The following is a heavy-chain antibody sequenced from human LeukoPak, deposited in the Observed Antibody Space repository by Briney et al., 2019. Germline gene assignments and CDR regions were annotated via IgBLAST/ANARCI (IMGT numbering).Heavy chain of an antibody. CDR1: GGSISSSSYY. CDR3: GREKELLYYYYYMDV. D-gene: IGHD2-15*01. CDR2: IYYSGST. J-gene: IGHJ6*03. Sequence: SETLSLTCTVSGGSISSSSYYWGWIRQPPGKGLEWIGSIYYSGSTYYNPSLKSRVSISVDTSKNQFSLKLSSVTAADTAVYYCGREKELLYYYYYMDVWGKGTTVTVSS. V-gene: IGHV4-39*07.